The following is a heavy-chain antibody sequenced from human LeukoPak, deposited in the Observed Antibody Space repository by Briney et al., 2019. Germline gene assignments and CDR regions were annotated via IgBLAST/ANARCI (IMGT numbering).Heavy chain of an antibody. CDR3: ARDHLEMATSHFDY. V-gene: IGHV3-30-3*01. J-gene: IGHJ4*02. CDR2: ISYDGSNK. Sequence: GRSLRLSCAASGFTFSSYAMHWVRQAPGKGLEWVAVISYDGSNKYYADSVEGRFTISRDNSKNTLYLQMNSLRAEDTAVYYCARDHLEMATSHFDYWGQGTLVTVSS. CDR1: GFTFSSYA. D-gene: IGHD5-24*01.